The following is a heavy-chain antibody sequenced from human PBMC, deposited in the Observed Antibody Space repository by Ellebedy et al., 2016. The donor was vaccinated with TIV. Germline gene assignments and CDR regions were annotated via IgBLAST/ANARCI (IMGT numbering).Heavy chain of an antibody. CDR3: AKGCGGSCYWEAY. V-gene: IGHV3-23*01. CDR2: ISGGVGNT. Sequence: PGGSLRLSCAASGFTFSNYVMSWVRQAPGKGLEWVSSISGGVGNTYYADSVKGRFTISRDNSKNTLYLQMNSLRAEDTAVYYCAKGCGGSCYWEAYWGQGILVTVSS. D-gene: IGHD2-15*01. J-gene: IGHJ4*02. CDR1: GFTFSNYV.